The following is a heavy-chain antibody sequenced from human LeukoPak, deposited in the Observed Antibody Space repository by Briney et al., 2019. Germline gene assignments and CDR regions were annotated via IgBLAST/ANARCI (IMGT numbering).Heavy chain of an antibody. CDR2: ISSSSSYI. J-gene: IGHJ4*02. CDR3: ARGRQQLAPYYFDY. V-gene: IGHV3-21*01. CDR1: GFTFSSYS. D-gene: IGHD6-13*01. Sequence: KTGGSLRLSCAASGFTFSSYSMNWVRQAPGKGLEWVSSISSSSSYIYYADSVKGRFTISRDNAKNSLYLQMNSLRAKDTAVYYCARGRQQLAPYYFDYWGQGTLVTVSS.